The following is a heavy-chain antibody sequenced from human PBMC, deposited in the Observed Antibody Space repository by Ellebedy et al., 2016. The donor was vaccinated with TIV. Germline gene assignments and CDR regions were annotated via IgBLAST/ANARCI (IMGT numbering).Heavy chain of an antibody. CDR1: GYTFTSYD. J-gene: IGHJ6*02. D-gene: IGHD3-10*01. V-gene: IGHV1-8*01. Sequence: ASVKVSCXASGYTFTSYDINWVRQATGQGLEWMGWMNPNSGNTGYAQKFQGRVTMTRNTSISTAYMELSSLRSEDTAVYYCARYRIFPSERGTYYYYYGMDVWGQGTTVTVSS. CDR3: ARYRIFPSERGTYYYYYGMDV. CDR2: MNPNSGNT.